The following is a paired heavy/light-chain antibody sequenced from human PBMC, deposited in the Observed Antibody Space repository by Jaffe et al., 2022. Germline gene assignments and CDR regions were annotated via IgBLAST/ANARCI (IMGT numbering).Heavy chain of an antibody. V-gene: IGHV3-74*01. CDR3: TKDRVSGSGSSDF. CDR1: GFSFNNYW. Sequence: EEKLEVSGGTSVQPGGSLRLSCAASGFSFNNYWMHWVRQGPEQGLVWVARISEDGKVANYTGSVKGRFTISRDNAKSTLHLQMNSLRVEDTAVYYCTKDRVSGSGSSDFWGQGTLVTVSS. D-gene: IGHD3-10*01. J-gene: IGHJ4*02. CDR2: ISEDGKVA.
Light chain of an antibody. V-gene: IGLV2-14*01. J-gene: IGLJ1*01. Sequence: QSALTQPASVSGSPGQSITISCTGTSSDIGTYNYVSWFQQHPGKAPKLMIYEVINRPSGVSNRFSGSKSGNTASLTISGLQSEDEADYYCSSYTHRDTDTVVFGTGTKVTVL. CDR3: SSYTHRDTDTVV. CDR2: EVI. CDR1: SSDIGTYNY.